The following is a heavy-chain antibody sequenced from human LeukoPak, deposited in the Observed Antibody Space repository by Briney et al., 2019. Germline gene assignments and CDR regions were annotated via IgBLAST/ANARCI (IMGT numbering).Heavy chain of an antibody. CDR2: INPNSGGT. CDR3: ARGGFVATITNYYYYYYMDV. CDR1: GYTFTGYY. J-gene: IGHJ6*03. V-gene: IGHV1-2*02. Sequence: ASVKVSCKASGYTFTGYYMHWVRQAPGQGPEWMGWINPNSGGTNYAQKFQGRVTMTRDTSISTAYMELSRLRSDDTAVYYCARGGFVATITNYYYYYYMDVWGKGTTVTVSS. D-gene: IGHD5-12*01.